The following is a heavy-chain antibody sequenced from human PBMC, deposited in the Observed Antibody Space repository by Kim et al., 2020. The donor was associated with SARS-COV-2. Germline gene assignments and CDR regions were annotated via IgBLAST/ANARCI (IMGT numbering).Heavy chain of an antibody. CDR1: GGSISSSNW. J-gene: IGHJ4*02. CDR3: ARDLGALSIPPDY. V-gene: IGHV4-4*02. Sequence: SETLSLTCAVSGGSISSSNWWSWVRQPPGKGLEWIGEIYHSGSTNYNPSLKSRVTISVDKSKNQFSLKLSSVTAADTAVYYCARDLGALSIPPDYWSQGTLVTVSS. CDR2: IYHSGST. D-gene: IGHD6-6*01.